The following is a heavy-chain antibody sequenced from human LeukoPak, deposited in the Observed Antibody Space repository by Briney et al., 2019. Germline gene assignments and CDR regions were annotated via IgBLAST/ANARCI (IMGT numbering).Heavy chain of an antibody. J-gene: IGHJ3*02. Sequence: GASVKVSCKASGYTFTGYHMHWVRQAPGQGLEWMGWINSNNGGTNYAQKFEGRVTMTRDTSISVAYMELSRLTSDDTAVYYCARDLTSSRENAFDIWGQGTMVTVSS. V-gene: IGHV1-2*02. CDR1: GYTFTGYH. D-gene: IGHD6-6*01. CDR2: INSNNGGT. CDR3: ARDLTSSRENAFDI.